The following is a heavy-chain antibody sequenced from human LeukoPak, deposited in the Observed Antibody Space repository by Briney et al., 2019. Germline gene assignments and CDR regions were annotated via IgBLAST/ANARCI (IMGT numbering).Heavy chain of an antibody. CDR1: GFTFSSYA. D-gene: IGHD1-26*01. J-gene: IGHJ3*02. CDR2: ISSNGGST. CDR3: ARDRAGELYAFDI. V-gene: IGHV3-64*01. Sequence: GGTLRLSCAASGFTFSSYAMHWVRQAPGKGLEYVSAISSNGGSTYYASSVKGRFTISRDNSKNTLYLQMGSLRAEDTAVYYCARDRAGELYAFDIWGQGTMVTVSS.